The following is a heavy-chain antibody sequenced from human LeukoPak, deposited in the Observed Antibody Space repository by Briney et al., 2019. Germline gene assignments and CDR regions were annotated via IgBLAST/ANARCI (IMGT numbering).Heavy chain of an antibody. D-gene: IGHD3-10*02. CDR3: AXXRVRGVNYYFDY. CDR2: ISXXGSNK. CDR1: GXXXXXXX. V-gene: IGHV3-30-3*01. J-gene: IGHJ4*02. Sequence: GGSLRLSCAXXGXXXXXXXXXXXXXXPGXGLEWVAVISXXGSNKYXXXSXKGRFTISRDNSKNTLYLQMNSLRAEDTAVYYCAXXRVRGVNYYFDYWGQGTLVTVSS.